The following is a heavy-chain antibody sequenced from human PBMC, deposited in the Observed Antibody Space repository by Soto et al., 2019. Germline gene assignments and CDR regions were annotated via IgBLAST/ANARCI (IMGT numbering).Heavy chain of an antibody. CDR3: AKGLEGFTSSWYLYYDYGMDV. D-gene: IGHD6-13*01. CDR2: INPNSGGT. J-gene: IGHJ6*01. Sequence: QVHLVQSGAEVRKPGASVRVSCKASGYTFTNYYLHWVRQAPGQGLEWMGWINPNSGGTNYAQKCQGRVTMTRDTSIGTAYMELSRLTSDDTAVYFCAKGLEGFTSSWYLYYDYGMDVWGQGTTVTVSS. V-gene: IGHV1-2*02. CDR1: GYTFTNYY.